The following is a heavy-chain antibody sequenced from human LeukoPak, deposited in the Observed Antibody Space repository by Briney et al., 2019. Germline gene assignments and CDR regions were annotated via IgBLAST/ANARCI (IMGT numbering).Heavy chain of an antibody. D-gene: IGHD6-13*01. CDR2: ISAYNGNT. Sequence: ASVKVSCKASGYTFTSYGISWVRQAPGQGLEWMGWISAYNGNTNYAQKLQGRVTMTTDTSTSTAYMELRSLRSDDTAVYYCARGDPHLYSSSWYFDYWGQGTLVTVSS. CDR1: GYTFTSYG. CDR3: ARGDPHLYSSSWYFDY. J-gene: IGHJ4*02. V-gene: IGHV1-18*01.